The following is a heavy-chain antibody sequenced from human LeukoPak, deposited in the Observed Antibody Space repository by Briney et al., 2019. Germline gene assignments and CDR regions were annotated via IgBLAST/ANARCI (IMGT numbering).Heavy chain of an antibody. J-gene: IGHJ4*02. V-gene: IGHV4-39*01. CDR3: ARLLAAAKTDYFDY. CDR2: GYYSGSP. D-gene: IGHD6-13*01. Sequence: SETLSLTCTVSGGSISSSDYYWAWVRRPPGKGLEWIGSGYYSGSPYYNPSLKSRVTISVDTSRNRFSLKLSSVTAADTAVYYCARLLAAAKTDYFDYWGQGTLVTVSS. CDR1: GGSISSSDYY.